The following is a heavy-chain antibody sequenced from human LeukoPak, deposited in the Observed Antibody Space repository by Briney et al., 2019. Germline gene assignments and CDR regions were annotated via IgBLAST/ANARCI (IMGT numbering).Heavy chain of an antibody. D-gene: IGHD3-3*01. V-gene: IGHV4-30-2*01. J-gene: IGHJ6*03. Sequence: PSETLSLTCSVSGDSFSSVTDYWAWIRQPPGKGLEWIGYIYHSGSTYYNPSLKSRVTISVDRSKNQFSLKLSSVTAADTAVYYCARVVASGRITIPPRAYYYMDVWGKGTTVTISS. CDR3: ARVVASGRITIPPRAYYYMDV. CDR1: GDSFSSVTDY. CDR2: IYHSGST.